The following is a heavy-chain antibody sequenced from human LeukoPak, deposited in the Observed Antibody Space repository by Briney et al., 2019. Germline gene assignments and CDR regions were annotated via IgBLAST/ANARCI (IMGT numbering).Heavy chain of an antibody. V-gene: IGHV4-31*03. CDR2: VYYSGST. D-gene: IGHD5-24*01. J-gene: IGHJ3*02. CDR1: GGSISSGGHY. CDR3: ARFSYNYWAFDI. Sequence: SETLSLTCTVSGGSISSGGHYWSWIRQHPGKGLEWIGYVYYSGSTYYNPSLKSRVTISVDTSKNQFSLKLSSVTAADTAVYYCARFSYNYWAFDIWGQGTMVTVSS.